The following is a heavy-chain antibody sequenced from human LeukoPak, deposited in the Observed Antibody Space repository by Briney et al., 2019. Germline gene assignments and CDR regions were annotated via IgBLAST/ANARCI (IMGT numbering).Heavy chain of an antibody. V-gene: IGHV3-74*01. D-gene: IGHD6-19*01. Sequence: PGGSLRLSCADSGFTFSNYWMHWVRQGPGKGLVWVSRISGDGTSTSYADSVKGRFTISRDNARNTLYLQMNSLRAEDTAMYFCARTPRGYNSGTFFDYWGQGTPVTVSS. J-gene: IGHJ4*02. CDR3: ARTPRGYNSGTFFDY. CDR2: ISGDGTST. CDR1: GFTFSNYW.